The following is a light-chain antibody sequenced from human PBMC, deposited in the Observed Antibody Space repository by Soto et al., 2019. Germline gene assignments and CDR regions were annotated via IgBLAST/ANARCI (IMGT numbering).Light chain of an antibody. Sequence: EIVMTQSPATLSVSPGERATLSCRASQSVSSNLAWYQQKPGQAPRLLIYGASTRATGIPARFSGSGSGTEFTLTISSLQSEELAVYYCQQYNNWPPWTFGQGTKLEIK. CDR3: QQYNNWPPWT. J-gene: IGKJ2*02. CDR2: GAS. V-gene: IGKV3-15*01. CDR1: QSVSSN.